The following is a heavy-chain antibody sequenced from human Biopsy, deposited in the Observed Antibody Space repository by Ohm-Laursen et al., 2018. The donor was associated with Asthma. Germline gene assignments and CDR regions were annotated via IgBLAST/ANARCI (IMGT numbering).Heavy chain of an antibody. CDR3: ARDVMEWYLPAFDF. J-gene: IGHJ4*02. D-gene: IGHD3-3*01. V-gene: IGHV3-30-3*01. Sequence: SSLRLSCAASGYTFGDYWMSWVRQVPGKGLEWVAVGGSYYDGGLKYYADSVNGRFTVSRDDSKNTLYLQMNSLRPDDTAVYYCARDVMEWYLPAFDFWGQGTLVTVSS. CDR2: GGSYYDGGLK. CDR1: GYTFGDYW.